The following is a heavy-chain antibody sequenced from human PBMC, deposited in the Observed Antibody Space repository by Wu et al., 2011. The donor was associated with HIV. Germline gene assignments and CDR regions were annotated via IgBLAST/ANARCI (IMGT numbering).Heavy chain of an antibody. J-gene: IGHJ5*02. Sequence: QVQLVQQSGAEVKKPGASVKVSCKASGYTFTSYYIHWVRQAPGQGLEWMGIVNPSGGSTRYAQKFQGRVTMTRDTSTSTVYMELRSLRSDDTAVYYCARGKDIVVVPSFDWFDPWGQGTLVTVSS. D-gene: IGHD2-2*01. CDR1: GYTFTSYY. CDR2: VNPSGGST. V-gene: IGHV1-46*01. CDR3: ARGKDIVVVPSFDWFDP.